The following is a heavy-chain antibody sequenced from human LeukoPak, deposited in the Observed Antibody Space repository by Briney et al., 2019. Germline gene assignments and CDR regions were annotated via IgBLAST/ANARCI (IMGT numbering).Heavy chain of an antibody. CDR3: AKDGEWLRPLYYFDY. CDR2: ISASGSSS. J-gene: IGHJ4*02. D-gene: IGHD5-12*01. Sequence: GGSLRLSCAASGFTFTSYRMDWVRQAPGKGLEWVSTISASGSSSFYADSVKDRFTISRDNSKSTLYVHMNSLRAEDTAVYYCAKDGEWLRPLYYFDYWGQGTLVTVSS. V-gene: IGHV3-23*01. CDR1: GFTFTSYR.